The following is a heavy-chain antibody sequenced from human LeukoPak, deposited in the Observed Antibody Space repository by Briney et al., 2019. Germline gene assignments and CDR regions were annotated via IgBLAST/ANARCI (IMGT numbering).Heavy chain of an antibody. V-gene: IGHV3-30*04. CDR1: GFTFSSYA. J-gene: IGHJ5*02. D-gene: IGHD3-3*01. CDR2: ISYDGSNK. Sequence: GGSLRLSCAASGFTFSSYAMHWVRQAPGKGLEWVAVISYDGSNKYYADSVKGRFTISRDNSKNSLYLQMNSLRAEDTAVYYCARSQQHYDFWSGPWGWFDPWGQGTLVTVSS. CDR3: ARSQQHYDFWSGPWGWFDP.